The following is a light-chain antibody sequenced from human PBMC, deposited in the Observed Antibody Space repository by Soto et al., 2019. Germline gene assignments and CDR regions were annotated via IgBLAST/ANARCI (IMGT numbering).Light chain of an antibody. CDR2: KAS. CDR1: QSISSW. CDR3: QHYNSYSEA. Sequence: DVQMNKSPATLSATIEDRVTITCLASQSISSWLAWYQQKPGKAPKLLIYKASSLESGVPSRFSGSGSGTEFTLTISSLQPDDFATYYCQHYNSYSEAFGQVTMV. J-gene: IGKJ1*01. V-gene: IGKV1-5*03.